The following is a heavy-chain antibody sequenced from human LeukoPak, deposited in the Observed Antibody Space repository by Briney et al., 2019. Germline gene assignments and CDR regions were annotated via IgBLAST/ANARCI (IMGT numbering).Heavy chain of an antibody. D-gene: IGHD6-19*01. Sequence: SETLSPSCTVSGGSISNHYWTWIRQSPGKGLTWIGNIYYSGTTHYNPSLKNRVTISVDTSKSQFSLELTSVTAADTAVYYWARWASHSSGWYIHYWGQGTLATVSS. CDR1: GGSISNHY. CDR3: ARWASHSSGWYIHY. CDR2: IYYSGTT. V-gene: IGHV4-59*11. J-gene: IGHJ4*02.